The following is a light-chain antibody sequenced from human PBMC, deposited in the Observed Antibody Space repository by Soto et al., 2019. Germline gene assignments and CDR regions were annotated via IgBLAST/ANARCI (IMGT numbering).Light chain of an antibody. CDR1: QDISTW. Sequence: DIQLTQSPSSVSASIGDSVTITCRASQDISTWLAWYQHKPGKAPKLLIFAASSLQTGVPSRFSGSGSGTDFTLMISGLQAEDFATYYCQQANSFFALSFGGGTHVEIK. CDR2: AAS. V-gene: IGKV1D-12*01. J-gene: IGKJ4*01. CDR3: QQANSFFALS.